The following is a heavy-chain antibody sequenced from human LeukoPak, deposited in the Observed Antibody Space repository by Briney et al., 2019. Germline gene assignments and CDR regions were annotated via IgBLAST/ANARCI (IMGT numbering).Heavy chain of an antibody. CDR2: ISYDGSNK. CDR1: GFTFSSYA. CDR3: AKDRVVGATTLYYFDH. D-gene: IGHD1-26*01. V-gene: IGHV3-30-3*01. J-gene: IGHJ4*02. Sequence: GGSLRLSCAASGFTFSSYAMHWVRQAPGKGLEWVAVISYDGSNKYYADSVKGRFTISRDNSKNTLYLQMNSLRAEDTAVYYCAKDRVVGATTLYYFDHWGQGTLVTVSS.